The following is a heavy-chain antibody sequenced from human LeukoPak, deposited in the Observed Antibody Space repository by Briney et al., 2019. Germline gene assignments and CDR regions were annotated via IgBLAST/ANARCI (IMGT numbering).Heavy chain of an antibody. CDR1: GYTLTELS. V-gene: IGHV1-24*01. CDR2: FDPEDGET. J-gene: IGHJ4*02. Sequence: ASVKVSCKVSGYTLTELSMHWVRQAPGKGLEWMGGFDPEDGETIYAQKFQGRVTMTEDTSADTAYMELSSLRSEDTAVYYCASRITMILVAPDYYFDYWGQGTLVTVSS. CDR3: ASRITMILVAPDYYFDY. D-gene: IGHD3-22*01.